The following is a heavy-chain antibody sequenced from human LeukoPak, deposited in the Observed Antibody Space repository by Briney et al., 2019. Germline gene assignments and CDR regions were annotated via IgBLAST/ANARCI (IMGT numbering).Heavy chain of an antibody. CDR3: ARGRIAVAGRGVYYFDY. CDR2: IYYSGST. Sequence: SQTLSLTCTVSGGSISSGDYYWSWIRQPPGKGLEWIGYIYYSGSTYYNPSLKSRVTISVDTSKNQFSLKLSSVTAADTAVYYCARGRIAVAGRGVYYFDYWGQGTLVTVSS. V-gene: IGHV4-30-4*01. D-gene: IGHD6-19*01. J-gene: IGHJ4*02. CDR1: GGSISSGDYY.